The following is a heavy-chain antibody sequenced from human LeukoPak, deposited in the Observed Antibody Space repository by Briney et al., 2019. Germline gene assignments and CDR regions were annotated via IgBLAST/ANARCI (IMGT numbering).Heavy chain of an antibody. Sequence: ASVKVSCKASGYSFTGYYIHWVRQAPGQGLEWMGWINPNSGGTNYAQKFQGRVTMTRDTSISTAYMELRSLRSDDTAVYYCARYGRPGSYGGPHAFDIWGQGTMVTVSS. CDR2: INPNSGGT. V-gene: IGHV1-2*02. D-gene: IGHD3-10*01. CDR1: GYSFTGYY. CDR3: ARYGRPGSYGGPHAFDI. J-gene: IGHJ3*02.